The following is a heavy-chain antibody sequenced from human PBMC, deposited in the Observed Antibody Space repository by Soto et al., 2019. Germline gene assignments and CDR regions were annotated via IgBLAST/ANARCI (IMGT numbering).Heavy chain of an antibody. Sequence: SETLSLTCSVSGDSISSYYWSWIRQPPGKGLEWIGYIFYLGNTKYNPSLKSRVSMSVDTAKNQFSLRLNSVTPAASAVSFCEGQTLANTEGHGRLEYWGPGTLGTSPQ. CDR1: GDSISSYY. CDR2: IFYLGNT. V-gene: IGHV4-59*01. J-gene: IGHJ4*02. CDR3: EGQTLANTEGHGRLEY. D-gene: IGHD1-1*01.